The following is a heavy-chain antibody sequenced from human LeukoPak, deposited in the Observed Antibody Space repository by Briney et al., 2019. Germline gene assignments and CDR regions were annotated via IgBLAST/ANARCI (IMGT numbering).Heavy chain of an antibody. V-gene: IGHV4-39*01. CDR3: ARYGGDGSGSSNFDY. Sequence: SETLSLTCTVPGGSVSNSNYYWGWIRQPPGKGLEYIGSIYYSGSTFHNPSLMSRVTMSVDTSKNQFTLKLSSVTAADSAIYHCARYGGDGSGSSNFDYWGQGTLVTVSS. CDR2: IYYSGST. D-gene: IGHD3-10*01. J-gene: IGHJ4*02. CDR1: GGSVSNSNYY.